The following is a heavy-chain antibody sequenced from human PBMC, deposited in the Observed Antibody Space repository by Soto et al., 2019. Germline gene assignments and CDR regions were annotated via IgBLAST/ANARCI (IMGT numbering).Heavy chain of an antibody. CDR3: AREGEGIAARRVYYYYGMDV. J-gene: IGHJ6*02. CDR2: ISADNGNT. Sequence: QVQLVQSGAEVKKPGASVKVSCKASGYTFTSYGISWVRQAPGQGLEWMGWISADNGNTNFAQKLQGRVTMTTDTATGTGYIELRSLRSDDTAVYYCAREGEGIAARRVYYYYGMDVWGQGTTVTVSS. D-gene: IGHD6-6*01. V-gene: IGHV1-18*01. CDR1: GYTFTSYG.